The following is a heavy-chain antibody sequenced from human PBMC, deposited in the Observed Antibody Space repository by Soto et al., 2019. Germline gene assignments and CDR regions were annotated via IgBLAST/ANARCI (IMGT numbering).Heavy chain of an antibody. D-gene: IGHD3-16*02. J-gene: IGHJ4*02. V-gene: IGHV3-23*01. CDR3: AKDGYDYVWGSYRYSYFDY. Sequence: GGSLRLSCAASGFTFSSYALSWVRQAPGKGLEWVSAISGSGGSTYYADSVKGWFTISRDNSKNTLYLQMNSLRAEDTAVYYCAKDGYDYVWGSYRYSYFDYWGQGTLVTVSA. CDR1: GFTFSSYA. CDR2: ISGSGGST.